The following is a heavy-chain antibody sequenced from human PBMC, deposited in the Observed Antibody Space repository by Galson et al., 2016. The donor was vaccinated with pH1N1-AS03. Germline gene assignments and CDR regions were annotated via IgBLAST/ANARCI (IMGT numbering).Heavy chain of an antibody. D-gene: IGHD6-19*01. CDR2: IYPTGDGK. Sequence: SVKVSCKASGYTFSAYYMHWVRQAPGQGLEWMGIIYPTGDGKNYAQKFQGRVTMTRDTSTSTFYMELSSLISDDTAVYFCARDSGGWAVDFWGQGTEVTVSS. J-gene: IGHJ3*01. V-gene: IGHV1-46*01. CDR3: ARDSGGWAVDF. CDR1: GYTFSAYY.